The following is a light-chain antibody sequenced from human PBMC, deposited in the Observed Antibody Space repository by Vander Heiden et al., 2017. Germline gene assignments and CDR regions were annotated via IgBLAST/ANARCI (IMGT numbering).Light chain of an antibody. CDR1: QSINSY. J-gene: IGKJ2*01. Sequence: IHMTQSPSSLSASVGDRVTITCRASQSINSYLNWYQQKPGKAPKVLIYAASSLQSGVPSRFSGSGSGTDFTLTISSLQPEDFATYYCQQSYSTPYTFGQGTKLEIK. V-gene: IGKV1-39*01. CDR2: AAS. CDR3: QQSYSTPYT.